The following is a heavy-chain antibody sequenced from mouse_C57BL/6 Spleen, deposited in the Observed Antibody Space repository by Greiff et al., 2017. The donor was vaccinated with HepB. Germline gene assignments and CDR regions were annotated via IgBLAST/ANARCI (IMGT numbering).Heavy chain of an antibody. V-gene: IGHV1-82*01. D-gene: IGHD2-1*01. CDR1: GYAFSSSW. J-gene: IGHJ3*01. CDR3: ARDPNYGNYPFAY. CDR2: IYPGDGDT. Sequence: VQLQESGPELVKPGASVKISCKASGYAFSSSWMNWVKQRPGKGLEWIGRIYPGDGDTNYNGKFKGKATLTADKSSSTAYMQLSSLTSEDSAVYFCARDPNYGNYPFAYWGQGTLVTVSA.